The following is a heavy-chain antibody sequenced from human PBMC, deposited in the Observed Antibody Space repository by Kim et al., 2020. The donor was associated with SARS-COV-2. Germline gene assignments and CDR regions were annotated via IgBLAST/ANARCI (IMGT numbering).Heavy chain of an antibody. J-gene: IGHJ6*02. V-gene: IGHV3-30*07. D-gene: IGHD5-18*01. Sequence: KGRFTISRDNSKNTLYLQMNSLRAEDTAVYYCARDHTAMVPYYYYDGMDVWGQGTTVTVSS. CDR3: ARDHTAMVPYYYYDGMDV.